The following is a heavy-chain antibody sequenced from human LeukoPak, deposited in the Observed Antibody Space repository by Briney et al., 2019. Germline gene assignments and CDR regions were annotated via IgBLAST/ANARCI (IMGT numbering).Heavy chain of an antibody. CDR3: AHRRGSTWRLNSWFDP. D-gene: IGHD6-13*01. CDR1: GFSLGTRGGG. V-gene: IGHV2-5*02. CDR2: IYWDDDK. J-gene: IGHJ5*02. Sequence: SGPTLVNPPQTLTLTCTFSGFSLGTRGGGVGWIRQPPGKALEWLSLIYWDDDKRYSPSRKRRITITKETSHSEGDLTMSNMDPVDTATYYCAHRRGSTWRLNSWFDPWGQGTRVTVSS.